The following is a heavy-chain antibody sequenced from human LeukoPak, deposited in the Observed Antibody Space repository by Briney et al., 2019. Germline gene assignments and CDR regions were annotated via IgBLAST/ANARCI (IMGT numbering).Heavy chain of an antibody. V-gene: IGHV3-48*01. J-gene: IGHJ6*03. CDR1: GFTFSSYE. CDR2: ISSSSSTI. CDR3: AREGTGYSYGQTYYYYYMDV. Sequence: PGGSLRLSCAASGFTFSSYEMNWVRQAPGKGLEWVSYISSSSSTIYYADSVKGRFTISRDNAKNSLYLQMNSLRAEDTAVYYCAREGTGYSYGQTYYYYYMDVWGKGTTVTVSS. D-gene: IGHD5-18*01.